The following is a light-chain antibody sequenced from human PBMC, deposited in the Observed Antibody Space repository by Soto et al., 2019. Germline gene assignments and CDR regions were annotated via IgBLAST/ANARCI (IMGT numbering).Light chain of an antibody. CDR3: QQSYSTPRT. V-gene: IGKV1-39*01. Sequence: DIQMTQSPSSLSASVGDRVTITCRASQSISSYLNWYQQKPGKAPKLLIYAASSLQSGVPSRFSGSGSRTDFTHTISSLQPEEFATYFCQQSYSTPRTFGQGTQVEIK. J-gene: IGKJ1*01. CDR1: QSISSY. CDR2: AAS.